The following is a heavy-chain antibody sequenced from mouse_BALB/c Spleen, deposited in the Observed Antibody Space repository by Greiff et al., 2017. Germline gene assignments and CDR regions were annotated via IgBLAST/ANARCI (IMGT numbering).Heavy chain of an antibody. V-gene: IGHV1-80*01. D-gene: IGHD2-3*01. CDR1: GYAFSSYW. J-gene: IGHJ3*01. Sequence: QVQLQQSGAELVRPGSSVKISCKASGYAFSSYWMNWVKQRPGQGLEWIGQIYPGDGDTNYNGKYKGKATLTADQSSSTAYMQLSSLTSEDSAVYLCARARPWLLGRGFAYWGKGTLVTVAA. CDR2: IYPGDGDT. CDR3: ARARPWLLGRGFAY.